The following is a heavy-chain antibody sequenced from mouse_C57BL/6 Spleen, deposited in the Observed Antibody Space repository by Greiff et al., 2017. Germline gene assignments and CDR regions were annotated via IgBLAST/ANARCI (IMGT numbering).Heavy chain of an antibody. V-gene: IGHV7-3*01. Sequence: EVHLVESGGGLVQPGGSLSLSCAASGFTFTDYYMSWVRQPPGKALEWLGFIRNKANGYTTEYSASVKGRFTISRDNSQSILYLQMNALRAEDSATYYCARFGYGYYLNFDVWGTGTTVTVSS. CDR3: ARFGYGYYLNFDV. D-gene: IGHD2-3*01. J-gene: IGHJ1*03. CDR1: GFTFTDYY. CDR2: IRNKANGYTT.